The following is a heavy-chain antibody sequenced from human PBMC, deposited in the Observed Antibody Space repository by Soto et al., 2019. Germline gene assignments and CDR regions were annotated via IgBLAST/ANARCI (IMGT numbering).Heavy chain of an antibody. CDR1: GYSFTSYW. CDR2: IDPSDSYT. CDR3: AMDLTPGIAVDGQTPYGMDV. D-gene: IGHD6-19*01. J-gene: IGHJ6*02. V-gene: IGHV5-10-1*01. Sequence: GESLKISCKGSGYSFTSYWISWVRQMPGKGLEWMGRIDPSDSYTNYSPSFQGHVTISADKSISTAYLQWSSLKASDTAMYYCAMDLTPGIAVDGQTPYGMDVWGQGTTVTVSS.